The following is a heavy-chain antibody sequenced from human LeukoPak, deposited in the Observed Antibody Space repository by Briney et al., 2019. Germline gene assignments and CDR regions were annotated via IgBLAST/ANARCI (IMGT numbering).Heavy chain of an antibody. V-gene: IGHV1-69*05. CDR1: VGTFTSYA. CDR3: ARDGLGCSSTSCHS. Sequence: SVKVSCTASVGTFTSYAISWVRHAPGHGLEWRGGIIPIFGTANYAQKFQGRVTITTDESTSTAYMTLSSLRSEDTAVYYCARDGLGCSSTSCHSGGQGPLVAVS. J-gene: IGHJ4*02. D-gene: IGHD2-2*01. CDR2: IIPIFGTA.